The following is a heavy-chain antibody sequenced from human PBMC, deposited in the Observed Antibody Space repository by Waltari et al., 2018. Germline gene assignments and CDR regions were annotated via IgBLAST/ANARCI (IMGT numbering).Heavy chain of an antibody. CDR1: GDSISSSSYY. D-gene: IGHD2-15*01. Sequence: QLQLQESGPGLVKASETLSLTCTLSGDSISSSSYYWGWVRQPPGKGLEWIGNMYYSGSTYYNPSLKSRVTISGDTSKSQFSLKLSSVTAADTSMYYCVRHARTTSGGKHFDHWGQGMLVTVSP. V-gene: IGHV4-39*01. J-gene: IGHJ4*02. CDR3: VRHARTTSGGKHFDH. CDR2: MYYSGST.